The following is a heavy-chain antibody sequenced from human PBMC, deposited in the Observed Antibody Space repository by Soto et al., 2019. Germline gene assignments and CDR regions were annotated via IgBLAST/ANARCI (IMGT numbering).Heavy chain of an antibody. J-gene: IGHJ3*02. D-gene: IGHD5-12*01. CDR1: GFTFSSYS. V-gene: IGHV3-21*01. CDR2: ISSSSSYI. CDR3: ARAQGSGYPGDGAFDI. Sequence: SLRVSCAASGFTFSSYSMNWVRQAPGKGLEWVSSISSSSSYIYYADSVKGRFTISRDNAKNSLYLQMNSLRAEDTAVYYCARAQGSGYPGDGAFDIWGQGTMVTVSS.